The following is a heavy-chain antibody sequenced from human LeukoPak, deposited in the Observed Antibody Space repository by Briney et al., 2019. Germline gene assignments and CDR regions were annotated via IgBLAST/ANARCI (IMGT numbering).Heavy chain of an antibody. CDR3: ARGGWLQSLDYYYGMDV. CDR1: GGTFSSYA. D-gene: IGHD5-24*01. Sequence: GASVKVSCKASGGTFSSYAISWVRQAPGQGLEWMGRIIPILGIANYAQKFRGRVTITADKSTSTAYMELSSLRSEDTAVYYCARGGWLQSLDYYYGMDVWGQGTTVTVSS. CDR2: IIPILGIA. J-gene: IGHJ6*02. V-gene: IGHV1-69*04.